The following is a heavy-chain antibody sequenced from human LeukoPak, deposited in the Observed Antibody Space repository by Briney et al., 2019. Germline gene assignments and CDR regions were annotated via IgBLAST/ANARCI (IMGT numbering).Heavy chain of an antibody. Sequence: GGSLRLSCAAYGFTFSSYAMSWVRQAPGKGLEWVSAISGSGGSTYYADSVKGRFTISRDNSKNTLCLQMNSLRAEDTAVYYCAKDQTYYYGSGSYYNADAFDIWGQGTMVTVSS. D-gene: IGHD3-10*01. J-gene: IGHJ3*02. CDR2: ISGSGGST. V-gene: IGHV3-23*01. CDR1: GFTFSSYA. CDR3: AKDQTYYYGSGSYYNADAFDI.